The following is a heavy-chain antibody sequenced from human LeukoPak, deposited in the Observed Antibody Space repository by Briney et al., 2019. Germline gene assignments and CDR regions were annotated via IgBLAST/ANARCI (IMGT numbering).Heavy chain of an antibody. CDR2: IYYSGST. D-gene: IGHD1-26*01. CDR3: SVVGATVWYYYGMDV. Sequence: SETLSLTCTVSGGSISSSSYYWGWIRQPPGKGLEWIGSIYYSGSTYYNPSLKSRVTISVDTSKNQFSLKLSSVTAADTAVYYCSVVGATVWYYYGMDVWDQGTTVTVSS. J-gene: IGHJ6*02. CDR1: GGSISSSSYY. V-gene: IGHV4-39*01.